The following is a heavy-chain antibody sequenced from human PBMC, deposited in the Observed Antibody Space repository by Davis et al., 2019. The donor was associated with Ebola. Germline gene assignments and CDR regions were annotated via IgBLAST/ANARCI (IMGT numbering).Heavy chain of an antibody. J-gene: IGHJ4*02. D-gene: IGHD5-24*01. CDR1: GFAFDSYA. Sequence: GESLKISCAASGFAFDSYAMHWVRQLPGTGLEWVSSISGGGGDRKYADSVRGRFIISRENSKNTLYLQMNSLRAEDTAVYYCAKDLGRTWMATIGGSFDYWGQGTLVTVSS. CDR3: AKDLGRTWMATIGGSFDY. V-gene: IGHV3-23*01. CDR2: ISGGGGDR.